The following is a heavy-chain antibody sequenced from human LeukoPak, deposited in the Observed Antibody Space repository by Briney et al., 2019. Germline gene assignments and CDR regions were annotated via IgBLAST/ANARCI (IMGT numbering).Heavy chain of an antibody. CDR3: ARERGKDFDY. J-gene: IGHJ4*02. CDR1: GFTLSSYE. Sequence: PGGSLRLSCAASGFTLSSYEMNWVRQAPGKGLEWVSYISSGGSAIKYADSVKGRFTISRDNAENSLYLQMNSLRAEDTAVYYCARERGKDFDYWGQGTLVTVAS. V-gene: IGHV3-48*03. CDR2: ISSGGSAI.